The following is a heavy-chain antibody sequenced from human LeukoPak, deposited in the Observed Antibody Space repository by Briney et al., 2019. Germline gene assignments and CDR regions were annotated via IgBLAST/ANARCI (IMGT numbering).Heavy chain of an antibody. D-gene: IGHD3-9*01. CDR1: GGSISSYY. Sequence: PSKTLSLTGTVSGGSISSYYWSWIRQPPGKGLEWIGYIYYSGSTNYSPSLKSRVTISVDTSKNQFSLKLRFVTATDTAVYYCARRGHDILTGYSGYYYMDVWGKGTTVTVSS. V-gene: IGHV4-59*01. J-gene: IGHJ6*03. CDR3: ARRGHDILTGYSGYYYMDV. CDR2: IYYSGST.